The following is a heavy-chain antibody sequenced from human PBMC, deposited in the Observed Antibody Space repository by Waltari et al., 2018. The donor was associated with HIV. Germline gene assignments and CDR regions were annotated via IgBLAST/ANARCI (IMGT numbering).Heavy chain of an antibody. CDR2: ISDDGGNK. CDR1: GFPFNSYA. V-gene: IGHV3-30-3*01. J-gene: IGHJ3*02. Sequence: QVHLVESGGGVVQPGGSLRLSCAASGFPFNSYAIHWVRQAPGKGLEWVAVISDDGGNKYYADSVKGRFIISRDNSKNTLYLQLNSLRAEDKAVYYCAILSGSFDIWGQGTRVSVSS. D-gene: IGHD1-20*01. CDR3: AILSGSFDI.